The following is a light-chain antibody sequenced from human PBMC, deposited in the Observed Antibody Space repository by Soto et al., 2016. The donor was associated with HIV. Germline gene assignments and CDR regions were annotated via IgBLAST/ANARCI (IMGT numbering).Light chain of an antibody. CDR1: KLGEKY. V-gene: IGLV3-1*01. Sequence: SYELTQPPSVSVSPGQTASITCSGEKLGEKYACWYQQKPGQSPVLVIYQDSKRPSGIPERFSGSNSGNTATLTISGTQAMDEADYYXQVWDSSSXVFGTGTKVTV. CDR3: QVWDSSSXV. CDR2: QDS. J-gene: IGLJ1*01.